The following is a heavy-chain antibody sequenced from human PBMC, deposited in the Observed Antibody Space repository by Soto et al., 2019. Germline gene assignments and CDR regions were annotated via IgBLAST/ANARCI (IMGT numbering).Heavy chain of an antibody. CDR1: GGTFSSYA. CDR3: ARPRSNYYYYYGMDV. Sequence: ASVKVSCKASGGTFSSYAISWVRQAPGQGLEWMGGIIPIFGTANYAQKFQGRVTITADESTSTAYMELSSLRSEDTAVYYCARPRSNYYYYYGMDVWGQGTTVTVSS. J-gene: IGHJ6*02. CDR2: IIPIFGTA. V-gene: IGHV1-69*13.